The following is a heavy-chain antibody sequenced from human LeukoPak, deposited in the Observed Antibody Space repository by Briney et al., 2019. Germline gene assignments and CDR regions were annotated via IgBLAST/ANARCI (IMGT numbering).Heavy chain of an antibody. V-gene: IGHV4-4*07. CDR1: GGSISGYY. J-gene: IGHJ4*02. CDR3: ARGPPPDFDY. Sequence: PSETLSLTCTVSGGSISGYYWSWIRQSAGRGLEWIGRIYSSGITDYNPSLKSRVTVSADTSKNQFSLKLSSVTAADTAVYYCARGPPPDFDYWGRGTLVTVSS. CDR2: IYSSGIT.